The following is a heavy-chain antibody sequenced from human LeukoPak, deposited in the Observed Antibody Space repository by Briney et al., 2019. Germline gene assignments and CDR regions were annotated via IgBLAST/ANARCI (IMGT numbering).Heavy chain of an antibody. J-gene: IGHJ5*02. CDR2: IIPIFGTA. V-gene: IGHV1-69*13. CDR3: ARDLRGSYYDFWSGYQEWWFDP. D-gene: IGHD3-3*01. CDR1: GGTFSSYA. Sequence: ASVKVTCKASGGTFSSYAISWVRQAPGQGLEWMGGIIPIFGTANYAQKFQGRVTITADESTSTAYMELSSLRSEDTAVYYCARDLRGSYYDFWSGYQEWWFDPWGQGTLVTVSS.